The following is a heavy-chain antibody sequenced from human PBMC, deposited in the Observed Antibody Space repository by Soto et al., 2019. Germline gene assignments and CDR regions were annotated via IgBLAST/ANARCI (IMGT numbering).Heavy chain of an antibody. V-gene: IGHV1-3*01. D-gene: IGHD3-9*01. J-gene: IGHJ3*02. Sequence: ASVKVSCKASGYTFTSYAMHWVRQAPGQRLEWMGWINAGNGNTKYSQKFQGRVTITRDTSASTAYMELSSLRSEDTAVYYCARMGGHLKVLRYFDWLFEAFDIWGQGTMVTVSS. CDR3: ARMGGHLKVLRYFDWLFEAFDI. CDR2: INAGNGNT. CDR1: GYTFTSYA.